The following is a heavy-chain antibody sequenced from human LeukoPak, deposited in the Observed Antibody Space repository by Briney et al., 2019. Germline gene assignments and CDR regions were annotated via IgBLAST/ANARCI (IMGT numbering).Heavy chain of an antibody. J-gene: IGHJ6*03. CDR1: GGSLSDYT. CDR2: IIPMLGTA. V-gene: IGHV1-69*16. D-gene: IGHD3/OR15-3a*01. CDR3: ARDGLLTRTGMDV. Sequence: ASVKVSCKASGGSLSDYTISWVRQAPGQGLESMGGIIPMLGTAKYAQNFQGRVTITTDDSSSTVYMELSSLRFEDTASYFCARDGLLTRTGMDVWGKGTTVTVSS.